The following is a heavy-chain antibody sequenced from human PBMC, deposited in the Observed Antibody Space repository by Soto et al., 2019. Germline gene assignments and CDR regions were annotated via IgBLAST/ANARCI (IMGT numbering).Heavy chain of an antibody. V-gene: IGHV1-69*13. D-gene: IGHD5-18*01. CDR1: GGTFSSYA. J-gene: IGHJ4*02. CDR2: IIPIFGTA. CDR3: AKVPYPAMDYFDY. Sequence: SVKVSCKASGGTFSSYAISWVRQAPGQGLEWMGGIIPIFGTANYAQKFQGRVTITADESTSTAYMELSSLRSEDTAVYYCAKVPYPAMDYFDYWGQGTLVTVSS.